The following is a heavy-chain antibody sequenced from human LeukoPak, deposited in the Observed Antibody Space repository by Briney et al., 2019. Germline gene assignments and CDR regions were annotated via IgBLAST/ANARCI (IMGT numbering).Heavy chain of an antibody. CDR3: ARRKIIAAASYYYYYGMDV. D-gene: IGHD6-13*01. J-gene: IGHJ6*02. CDR1: GGSISSSSYY. Sequence: PSETPSLTCTVSGGSISSSSYYWGWIRQPPGKGLERIGSIYYSGSTYYNPSLKSRVTISVDTSKNQFSLKLSSVTAADTAVYYCARRKIIAAASYYYYYGMDVWGQGTTVTVSS. V-gene: IGHV4-39*01. CDR2: IYYSGST.